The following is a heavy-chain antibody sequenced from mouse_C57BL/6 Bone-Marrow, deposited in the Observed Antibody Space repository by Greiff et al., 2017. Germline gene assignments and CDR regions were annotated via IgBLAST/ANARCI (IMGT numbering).Heavy chain of an antibody. CDR1: GFTFSDYY. CDR2: ISNGGGST. Sequence: EVQVVESGGGLVQPGGSLKLSCAASGFTFSDYYMYWVRQTPEKRLEWVAYISNGGGSTYYPDTVKGRFTISRDNANNTLYLQMSRLKSEDTAMYYCATRAFVYYAMDYWGQGTSVTVSS. J-gene: IGHJ4*01. CDR3: ATRAFVYYAMDY. V-gene: IGHV5-12*01.